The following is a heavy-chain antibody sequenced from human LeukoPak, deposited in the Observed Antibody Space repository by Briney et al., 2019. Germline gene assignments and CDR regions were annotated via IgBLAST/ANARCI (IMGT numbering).Heavy chain of an antibody. CDR2: IYASGSR. V-gene: IGHV4-4*09. J-gene: IGHJ4*02. CDR3: ARLKPHYLGTFDS. D-gene: IGHD7-27*01. Sequence: SETLSLTCTVSGVSIIDHNWSWIRQPPGKGPEWIGNIYASGSRYFNPSLKSRVAISVDTSKNQFSLNLTSVTAADTAMFYCARLKPHYLGTFDSWGQGALVTVSS. CDR1: GVSIIDHN.